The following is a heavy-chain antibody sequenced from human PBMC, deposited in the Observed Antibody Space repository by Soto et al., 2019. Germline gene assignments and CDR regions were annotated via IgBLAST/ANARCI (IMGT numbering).Heavy chain of an antibody. J-gene: IGHJ6*02. CDR2: IRSKAYGGTT. D-gene: IGHD5-12*01. V-gene: IGHV3-49*04. CDR3: TRAHIVAKIVYGMDV. Sequence: PGGSLRLSCTASGFTFGDYAMSWVRQAPGKGLEWVGFIRSKAYGGTTEYAASVKGRFTISRDDSKSIAYLQMNSLKTEDTAVYYCTRAHIVAKIVYGMDVWGQGTKGTGS. CDR1: GFTFGDYA.